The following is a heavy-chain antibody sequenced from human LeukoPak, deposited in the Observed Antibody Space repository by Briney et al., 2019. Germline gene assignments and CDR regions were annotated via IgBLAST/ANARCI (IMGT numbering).Heavy chain of an antibody. CDR3: ARDSPVSGDWFDP. D-gene: IGHD4-17*01. J-gene: IGHJ5*02. V-gene: IGHV1-3*01. CDR2: INAGNGNT. Sequence: ASVKVSCKASGYTFTSYAMHWVRQAPGQRLEWMGWINAGNGNTKYSQKFQGRVTITRDTSVSTAYMELSSLRSEDTAVYYCARDSPVSGDWFDPWGQGTLVTVSS. CDR1: GYTFTSYA.